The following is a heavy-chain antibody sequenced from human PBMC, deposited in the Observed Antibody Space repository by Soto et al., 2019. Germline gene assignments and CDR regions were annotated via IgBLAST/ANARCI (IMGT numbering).Heavy chain of an antibody. D-gene: IGHD2-15*01. CDR2: IKIKSDGGTT. CDR1: GFTFSDAW. J-gene: IGHJ5*02. Sequence: NPGGSLRLSCAAPGFTFSDAWMSLVRQAPGKGLDCVCRIKIKSDGGTTEYAAPVRGRFTISRDDSKNTLYLQMNRMKTEDTAVYYGTKDLWRIAVVVASTADFKTWGTGT. CDR3: TKDLWRIAVVVASTADFKT. V-gene: IGHV3-15*01.